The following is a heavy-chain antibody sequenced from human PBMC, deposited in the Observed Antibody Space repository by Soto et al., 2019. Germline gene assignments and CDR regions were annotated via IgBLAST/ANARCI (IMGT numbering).Heavy chain of an antibody. Sequence: QVQLVQSGAEVKKPGASVTVSCKASGYAFTSPGISWVRQAPGQGLEWMGWISASNGTTNYAQKPQGRLTMTTDTPTSIGCMEMRSLRPDDTAVYYCAKYTMDYPDCGILTGYQPFGYWGQGTLVTISS. V-gene: IGHV1-18*01. J-gene: IGHJ4*02. CDR1: GYAFTSPG. CDR2: ISASNGTT. CDR3: AKYTMDYPDCGILTGYQPFGY. D-gene: IGHD3-9*01.